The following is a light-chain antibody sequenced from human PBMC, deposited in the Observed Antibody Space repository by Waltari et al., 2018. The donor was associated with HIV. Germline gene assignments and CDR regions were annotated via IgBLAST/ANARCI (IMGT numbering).Light chain of an antibody. V-gene: IGKV4-1*01. Sequence: DIVLTQSPASLALSLGEGATLNRLPSHSISYSSKNKNYLAWYQQKPGQTPKLLIYWASTRHSGVPDRFSGSGSGTDFTLTISSLQSEDVAIYFCQQYYTHPPTFGQGTKVEIK. CDR3: QQYYTHPPT. CDR1: HSISYSSKNKNY. CDR2: WAS. J-gene: IGKJ1*01.